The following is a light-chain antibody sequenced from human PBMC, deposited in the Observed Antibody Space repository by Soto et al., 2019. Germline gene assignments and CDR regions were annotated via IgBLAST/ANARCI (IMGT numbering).Light chain of an antibody. CDR2: DVS. J-gene: IGLJ3*02. CDR1: SSGLGAYNY. Sequence: QSVLTQPASVSGSPGQSITISCTGSSSGLGAYNYVSWYQQHPGKAPKLMIFDVSIRPSGVSHRFSGSKSGRTASLTISGLQAEDEADYYCSSYRSSMTLVFGGGTKVTVL. V-gene: IGLV2-14*03. CDR3: SSYRSSMTLV.